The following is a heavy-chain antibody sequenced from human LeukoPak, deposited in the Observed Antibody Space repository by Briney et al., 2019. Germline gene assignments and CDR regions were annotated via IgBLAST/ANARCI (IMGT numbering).Heavy chain of an antibody. CDR2: IYYSGST. V-gene: IGHV4-39*07. J-gene: IGHJ4*02. CDR1: GGSISSSSYY. Sequence: SETLSLTCTVSGGSISSSSYYWGWIRQPPGKGLEWIGSIYYSGSTYYNPSLKSRVTMSVDTSKNQFSLKLSSVTAADTAVYYCMTPSNYRDYFDYWGQGTLVTVSS. CDR3: MTPSNYRDYFDY. D-gene: IGHD4/OR15-4a*01.